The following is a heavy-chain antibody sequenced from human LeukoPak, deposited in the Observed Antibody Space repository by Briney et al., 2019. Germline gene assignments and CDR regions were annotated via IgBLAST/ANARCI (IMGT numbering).Heavy chain of an antibody. D-gene: IGHD3-22*01. V-gene: IGHV4-34*01. CDR1: GGSFSGYY. CDR2: INYSGST. Sequence: SETLSLTCAVCGGSFSGYYWRWIRQPPGKGLEWLGEINYSGSTNYNPPLKSRVTISVDTSKNQFPLKLSSVTAADTAVYYCARGFPYYYDSSGYWGQGTLVTVSS. CDR3: ARGFPYYYDSSGY. J-gene: IGHJ4*02.